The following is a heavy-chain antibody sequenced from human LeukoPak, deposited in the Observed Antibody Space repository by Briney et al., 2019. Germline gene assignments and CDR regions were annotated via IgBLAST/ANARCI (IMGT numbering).Heavy chain of an antibody. CDR1: GFTFDDYG. CDR2: INWNGGST. D-gene: IGHD5-24*01. Sequence: PGGSLRLSCAASGFTFDDYGMSWVRQAPGKGLEWVSGINWNGGSTGYAGSVKGRFTISRDDAKNSLFLQMNSLRAEDTALYYCARTRMATKTGAFDIWGQGTMVTVSS. J-gene: IGHJ3*02. CDR3: ARTRMATKTGAFDI. V-gene: IGHV3-20*04.